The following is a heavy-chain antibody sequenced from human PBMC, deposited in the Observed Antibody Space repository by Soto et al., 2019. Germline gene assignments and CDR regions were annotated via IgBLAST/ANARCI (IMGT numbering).Heavy chain of an antibody. J-gene: IGHJ4*02. CDR1: GFIFSNNG. CDR2: MSYDGSDT. V-gene: IGHV3-30*02. Sequence: GGSLRLSCVGSGFIFSNNGMHWVRQTPGKGLEWVAFMSYDGSDTFYADSVKGRFTISRDNSKNTLFLHMSNLRGDDTAMYYCTIVRVADSALDHWGQGTLVTVSS. D-gene: IGHD3-10*02. CDR3: TIVRVADSALDH.